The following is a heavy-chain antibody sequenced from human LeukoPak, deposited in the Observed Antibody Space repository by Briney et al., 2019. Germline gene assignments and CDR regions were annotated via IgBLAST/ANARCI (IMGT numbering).Heavy chain of an antibody. CDR3: AKDVDPITMIVVGAFGI. Sequence: GGSLRLSCAASGFTFDDYAMHWVRHAPGKGLEWVSGISWNSGSIGYADSVKGRFTISRDNAKNSLYLQMNSLRAEDTALYYCAKDVDPITMIVVGAFGIWGQGTMVTVSS. CDR2: ISWNSGSI. CDR1: GFTFDDYA. J-gene: IGHJ3*02. D-gene: IGHD3-22*01. V-gene: IGHV3-9*01.